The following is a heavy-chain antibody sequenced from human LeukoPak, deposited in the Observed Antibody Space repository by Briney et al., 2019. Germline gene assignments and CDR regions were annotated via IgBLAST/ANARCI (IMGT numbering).Heavy chain of an antibody. J-gene: IGHJ4*02. CDR2: INPSGGST. CDR3: ASSPSIQLWFSRVPIGEYYFDY. D-gene: IGHD5-18*01. CDR1: GYTFTSYY. V-gene: IGHV1-46*01. Sequence: ASVKDSCKASGYTFTSYYMHWVRQAPGQGLEWMGIINPSGGSTSYAQKFQGRVTMTRDTSTSTVYMELSSLRSEDTAVYYCASSPSIQLWFSRVPIGEYYFDYWGQGTLVTVSS.